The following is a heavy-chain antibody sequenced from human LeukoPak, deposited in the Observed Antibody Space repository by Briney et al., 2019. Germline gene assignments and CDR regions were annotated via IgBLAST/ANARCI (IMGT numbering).Heavy chain of an antibody. CDR2: ITSGFTS. CDR3: AKDYSDSRVADVFLEY. CDR1: VLIFSNYA. Sequence: GGSLSLSRAPSVLIFSNYAMSGVRQAPGKGVQWVSGITSGFTSHYAVSVKGRFTISRDNSKNPFHLKMKSLRAEDTAVYYCAKDYSDSRVADVFLEYWGQGTLVTVSS. D-gene: IGHD2-15*01. J-gene: IGHJ4*02. V-gene: IGHV3-23*01.